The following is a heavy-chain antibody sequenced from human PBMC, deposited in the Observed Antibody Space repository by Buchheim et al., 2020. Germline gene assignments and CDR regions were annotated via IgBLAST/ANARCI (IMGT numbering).Heavy chain of an antibody. V-gene: IGHV3-30*18. J-gene: IGHJ6*02. D-gene: IGHD3-10*01. CDR1: GFTFSSYG. Sequence: QVQLVESGGGVVQPGRSLRLSCAASGFTFSSYGMHWVRQAPGKGLEWVAVISYDGSNKYYADSVKGRFTISRDNSKNTLYLQMNSLRAEDTAVYYCAKDRVRVLWFRELLHPGGMDVWGQGTT. CDR2: ISYDGSNK. CDR3: AKDRVRVLWFRELLHPGGMDV.